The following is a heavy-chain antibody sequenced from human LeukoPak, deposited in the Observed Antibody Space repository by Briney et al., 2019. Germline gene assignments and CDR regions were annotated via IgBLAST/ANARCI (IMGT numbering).Heavy chain of an antibody. CDR1: GGSISSYY. J-gene: IGHJ4*02. V-gene: IGHV4-59*05. Sequence: SETLSLTCTVSGGSISSYYWSWIRQPPGKGLEWIGSIYYSGSTYYNPSLKSRVTISVDTSKNQFSLKLSSVTAADTAVYYCARHYDGGVPAAIAFWGQGTLVTVSS. CDR3: ARHYDGGVPAAIAF. CDR2: IYYSGST. D-gene: IGHD2-2*02.